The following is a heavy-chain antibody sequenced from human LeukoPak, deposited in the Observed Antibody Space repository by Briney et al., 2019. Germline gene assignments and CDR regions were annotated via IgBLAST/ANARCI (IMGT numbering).Heavy chain of an antibody. CDR3: AVAYCGGDCYSPTPDY. D-gene: IGHD2-21*02. J-gene: IGHJ4*02. CDR1: GYTFTSYG. Sequence: ASVKVSCKASGYTFTSYGISWVRQAPGQGLEWMGWISAYNGNTNYAQKLQGRVTMTTDTSTSTAYMELRSLRSDDTAVYYCAVAYCGGDCYSPTPDYWGQGTLVTVSS. V-gene: IGHV1-18*01. CDR2: ISAYNGNT.